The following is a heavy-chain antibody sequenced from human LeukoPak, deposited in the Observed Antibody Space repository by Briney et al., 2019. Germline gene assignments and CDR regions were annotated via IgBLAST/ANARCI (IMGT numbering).Heavy chain of an antibody. CDR1: GYSFTSYW. D-gene: IGHD5-24*01. CDR2: IYPGDSDT. CDR3: ARLLGMATTTGAQAY. Sequence: GESLKISLKGSGYSFTSYWIGWVRQMPGKGLEWMGIIYPGDSDTRYSPSFEGQGTISADRSINTAYLQWNSLNASDTAMYYCARLLGMATTTGAQAYWGQGTLVAVSS. V-gene: IGHV5-51*01. J-gene: IGHJ4*02.